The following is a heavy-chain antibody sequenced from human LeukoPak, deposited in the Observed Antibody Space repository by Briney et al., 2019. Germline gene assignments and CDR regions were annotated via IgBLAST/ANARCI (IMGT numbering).Heavy chain of an antibody. Sequence: GGSLRLSCADSGFTFITYAMSWVGPAPGKGLEWVSAISGSGGTTYYADSVKGRFTIPRDNSKNTLSLQMNSLRAEDTDVYYCAKLGDIVVVPAAMVYFQHWGQGTMVTVSS. J-gene: IGHJ1*01. V-gene: IGHV3-23*01. CDR2: ISGSGGTT. CDR3: AKLGDIVVVPAAMVYFQH. CDR1: GFTFITYA. D-gene: IGHD2-2*01.